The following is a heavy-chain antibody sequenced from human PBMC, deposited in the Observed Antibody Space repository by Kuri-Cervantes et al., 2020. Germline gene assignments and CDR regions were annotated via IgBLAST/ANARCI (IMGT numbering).Heavy chain of an antibody. CDR1: GGSISSGGYS. CDR3: TRGRNSHSSAWSSRGPDYYYYRMDV. Sequence: SETLSLTCAVSGGSISSGGYSWSWIRQPPGKGLEWIGYIYHSGSTYYNPSLKSRITISVDTSKNQFSLQLRSVTAADTAVYYCTRGRNSHSSAWSSRGPDYYYYRMDVWGQGTTVTVSS. D-gene: IGHD3-22*01. V-gene: IGHV4-30-2*01. J-gene: IGHJ6*02. CDR2: IYHSGST.